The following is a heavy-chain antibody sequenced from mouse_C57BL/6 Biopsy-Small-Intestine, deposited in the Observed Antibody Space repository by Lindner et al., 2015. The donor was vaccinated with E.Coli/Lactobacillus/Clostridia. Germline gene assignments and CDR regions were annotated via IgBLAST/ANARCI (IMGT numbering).Heavy chain of an antibody. CDR2: ISAYNGNT. CDR3: ARDRSFHYYDSSGHYSEVPFDY. V-gene: IGHV1-7*01. D-gene: IGHD1-1*01. Sequence: SVKVSCKASGYTFTSYGISWVRQAPGQGLEWMGWISAYNGNTKYAQKFQGRVTMTTDTSTSTAYMELRSLRSDDTAVYYCARDRSFHYYDSSGHYSEVPFDYWGQGTLVTVSS. CDR1: GYTFTSYG. J-gene: IGHJ4*01.